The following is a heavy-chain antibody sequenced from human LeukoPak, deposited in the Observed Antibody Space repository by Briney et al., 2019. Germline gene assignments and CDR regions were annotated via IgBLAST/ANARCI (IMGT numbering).Heavy chain of an antibody. CDR1: GGSISSYY. D-gene: IGHD6-6*01. J-gene: IGHJ6*03. CDR2: IYYSGST. Sequence: PSETLSLTCTVSGGSISSYYWSWIRQPPGKGLEWIGYIYYSGSTNYNPSLKSRVTISVDTSKNQFSLKLSSVTAADTAVYYCARDSGYSSSSGYYYYYMDVWGKGTTVTVSS. V-gene: IGHV4-59*01. CDR3: ARDSGYSSSSGYYYYYMDV.